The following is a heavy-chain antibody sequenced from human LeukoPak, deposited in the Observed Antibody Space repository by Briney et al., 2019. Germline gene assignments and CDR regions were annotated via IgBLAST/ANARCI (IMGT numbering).Heavy chain of an antibody. J-gene: IGHJ4*02. Sequence: ASVKVSCKASGYTFTSYYVHWVRQAPGQGLEWMGIINPSGGSTSYAQKFQGRVTMTRDTSTSTVYMELSSLRSEDTAVYYCASDSGGVGFYVYWGQGTLVTVSS. CDR1: GYTFTSYY. CDR3: ASDSGGVGFYVY. V-gene: IGHV1-46*01. D-gene: IGHD2-15*01. CDR2: INPSGGST.